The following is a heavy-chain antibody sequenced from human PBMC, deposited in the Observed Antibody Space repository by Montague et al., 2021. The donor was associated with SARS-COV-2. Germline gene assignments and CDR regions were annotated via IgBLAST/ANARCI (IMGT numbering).Heavy chain of an antibody. J-gene: IGHJ6*03. CDR1: GASITTYY. D-gene: IGHD6-6*01. Sequence: SETLSLTCSVSGASITTYYWSWIRQAPGKGLEWIAYIFHSGHTNYNPSLRSRVAISMDTSKNQFSLKLSSVTAADTAVYYCARGVRQLGVRYYYYYIDVWDKGTTVTVSS. V-gene: IGHV4-59*12. CDR2: IFHSGHT. CDR3: ARGVRQLGVRYYYYYIDV.